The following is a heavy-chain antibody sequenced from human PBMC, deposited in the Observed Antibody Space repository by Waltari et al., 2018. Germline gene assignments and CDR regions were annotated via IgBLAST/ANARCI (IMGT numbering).Heavy chain of an antibody. V-gene: IGHV3-7*01. CDR2: IKQDGSEK. CDR3: ARPLGGSGSSADY. Sequence: VQLVQSGGGLVQPGGSLRLSCAASGFTFSSYWMSWVRQAPGKGLEWVANIKQDGSEKYYVDSVKGRFTISRDNAKNSLYLQMNSLRAEDTAVYYCARPLGGSGSSADYWGQGTLVTVSS. J-gene: IGHJ4*02. CDR1: GFTFSSYW. D-gene: IGHD3-10*01.